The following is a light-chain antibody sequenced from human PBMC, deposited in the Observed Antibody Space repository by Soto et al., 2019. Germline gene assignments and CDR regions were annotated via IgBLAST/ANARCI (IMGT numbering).Light chain of an antibody. CDR1: QGISNY. J-gene: IGKJ4*01. V-gene: IGKV1-27*01. CDR2: AAS. Sequence: IHMTQSPSSLSASVGDVVAIACLASQGISNYLAWYQQKPGKVPKLLIYAASTLQSGVPSRFSGSGSGTDFTLTISSLQPQDVATYYCQKYNSAPLTFGGGTKVDIK. CDR3: QKYNSAPLT.